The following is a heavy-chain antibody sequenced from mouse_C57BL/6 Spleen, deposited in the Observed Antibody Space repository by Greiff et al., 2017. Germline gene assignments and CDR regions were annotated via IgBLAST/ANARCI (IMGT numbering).Heavy chain of an antibody. V-gene: IGHV1-50*01. D-gene: IGHD4-1*01. CDR3: ARKDDWDVGYFDV. J-gene: IGHJ1*03. CDR1: GYTFTSYW. Sequence: QVQLQQPGAELVKPGASVKLSCKASGYTFTSYWMQWVKQRPGQGLEWIGEIDPSDSYTNYNQKFKGKAPLTVDTSSSTAYMQLSSLTSEDSAVYYCARKDDWDVGYFDVWGTGTTVTVSS. CDR2: IDPSDSYT.